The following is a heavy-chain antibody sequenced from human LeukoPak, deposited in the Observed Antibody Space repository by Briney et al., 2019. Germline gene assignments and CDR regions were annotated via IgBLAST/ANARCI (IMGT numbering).Heavy chain of an antibody. Sequence: SETLSLTCAVSGGSISSSNWWSWVRQPPGKGLEWIGEIYHSGSTNYNPSLKSRVTISVDTSKNQFSLKLSSVTAADTAVYYCAREGQMYSSSWQGCNWFDPWGQGTLVTVSS. CDR1: GGSISSSNW. CDR2: IYHSGST. J-gene: IGHJ5*02. V-gene: IGHV4-4*02. D-gene: IGHD6-13*01. CDR3: AREGQMYSSSWQGCNWFDP.